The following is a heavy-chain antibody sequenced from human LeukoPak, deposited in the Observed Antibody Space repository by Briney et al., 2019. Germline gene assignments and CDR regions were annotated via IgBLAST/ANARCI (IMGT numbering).Heavy chain of an antibody. CDR3: ARDSSSWALNDAFDI. Sequence: GRSLRLSCAASGFTFSSYGMHWVRQAPGKGLEWVAVIWYDGSNKYYADSVKGRFTISRDNSKNTLYLQMNSLRVEDTAVYYCARDSSSWALNDAFDIWGQGTMVTVSS. D-gene: IGHD1-26*01. CDR1: GFTFSSYG. J-gene: IGHJ3*02. CDR2: IWYDGSNK. V-gene: IGHV3-33*08.